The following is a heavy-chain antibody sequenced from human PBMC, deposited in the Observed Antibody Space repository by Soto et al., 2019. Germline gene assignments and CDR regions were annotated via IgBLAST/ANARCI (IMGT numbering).Heavy chain of an antibody. J-gene: IGHJ3*01. Sequence: EVQLMESGGGLVQPGASLRLSCVVSGLSLSGYALSWVRQAPGKGLEWVSAVSGSGGTTYYADSVKGRFTTSRDSSKTTVYLQMNGLRPDDTAVYYCASWHEREHAYDVWGQGTTVTVSS. CDR2: VSGSGGTT. CDR3: ASWHEREHAYDV. D-gene: IGHD1-1*01. V-gene: IGHV3-23*01. CDR1: GLSLSGYA.